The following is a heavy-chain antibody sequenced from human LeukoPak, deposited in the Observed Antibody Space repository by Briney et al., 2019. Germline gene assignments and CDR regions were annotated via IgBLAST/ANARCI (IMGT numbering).Heavy chain of an antibody. J-gene: IGHJ4*02. D-gene: IGHD6-13*01. CDR3: AKNRKYSSSWEYDY. CDR2: ISAYNGNI. V-gene: IGHV1-18*01. Sequence: ASVKVSCKASAYAFSSYGITWVRQAPGQGLEWMGWISAYNGNISYAQKVQGRVTMTTDTSTNTAYMELRSLRTDDTAVYYCAKNRKYSSSWEYDYWGQGTLVTVSS. CDR1: AYAFSSYG.